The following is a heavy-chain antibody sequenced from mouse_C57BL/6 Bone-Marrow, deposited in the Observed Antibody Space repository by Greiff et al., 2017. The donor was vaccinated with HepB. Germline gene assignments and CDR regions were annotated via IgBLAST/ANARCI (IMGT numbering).Heavy chain of an antibody. CDR1: GFTFSDFY. Sequence: EVKLVESGGGLVQSGRSLRLSCATSGFTFSDFYMEWVRQAPGKGLEWIAASRNKANDYTTEYSASVKGRFIVSRDTSQSILYLQMNALRAEDTAIYYCARDARGWYFDVWGTGTTVTVSS. J-gene: IGHJ1*03. CDR3: ARDARGWYFDV. V-gene: IGHV7-1*01. CDR2: SRNKANDYTT.